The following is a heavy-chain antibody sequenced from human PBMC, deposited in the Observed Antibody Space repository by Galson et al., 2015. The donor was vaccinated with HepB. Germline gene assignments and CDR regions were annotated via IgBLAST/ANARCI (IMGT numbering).Heavy chain of an antibody. Sequence: SLRLSCAASGFNFGSYGMHWVRQAPGKGLEWVAVTWYDGTDKKYAESVKGRFTISRDNSKNTLYLQMNSVRVEDTAVYYCVKVRGMGSAWHVLEHWGQGALVTVSS. J-gene: IGHJ4*02. CDR1: GFNFGSYG. V-gene: IGHV3-33*06. CDR2: TWYDGTDK. CDR3: VKVRGMGSAWHVLEH. D-gene: IGHD3-10*02.